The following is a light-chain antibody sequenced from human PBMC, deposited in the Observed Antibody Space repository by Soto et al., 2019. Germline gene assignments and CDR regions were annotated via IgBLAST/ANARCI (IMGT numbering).Light chain of an antibody. Sequence: DIQMTQSPSSLSASLGDSVTITCRASHDISNYLNWYQHKPGKAPKLLIYDVSNLEAGVPSRFSGSGSGTDFVFTISNLQPEDIATYYCQQYDNLLLTFGGGTKVEIK. J-gene: IGKJ4*01. CDR1: HDISNY. CDR3: QQYDNLLLT. CDR2: DVS. V-gene: IGKV1-33*01.